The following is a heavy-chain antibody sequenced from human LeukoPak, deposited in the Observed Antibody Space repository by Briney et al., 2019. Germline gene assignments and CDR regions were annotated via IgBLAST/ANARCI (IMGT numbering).Heavy chain of an antibody. D-gene: IGHD6-19*01. CDR3: ASPEPYSRGWYTAAFDI. J-gene: IGHJ3*02. Sequence: TSSETLSLTCTVSGGSISSSSYYWGWIRQPPGKGLEWIGSIYYSGSTYYNPSLKSRVTISVDTSKNQFSLKLSSVTAADTAVYYCASPEPYSRGWYTAAFDIWGQGTMVTVSS. V-gene: IGHV4-39*01. CDR2: IYYSGST. CDR1: GGSISSSSYY.